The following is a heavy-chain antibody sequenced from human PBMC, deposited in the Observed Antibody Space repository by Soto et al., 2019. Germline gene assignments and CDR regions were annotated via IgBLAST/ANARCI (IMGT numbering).Heavy chain of an antibody. Sequence: SETLSLTCTVSGGSISSYHWSWIRQPPGKGLEWIGYIYYSGSTNYNPSLKSRVTISVDTSKNQFSLKLSSVTAADTAVYYCARAQIVVVPAAMLWFDPWGQGTLVTVSS. CDR1: GGSISSYH. D-gene: IGHD2-2*01. J-gene: IGHJ5*02. V-gene: IGHV4-59*01. CDR2: IYYSGST. CDR3: ARAQIVVVPAAMLWFDP.